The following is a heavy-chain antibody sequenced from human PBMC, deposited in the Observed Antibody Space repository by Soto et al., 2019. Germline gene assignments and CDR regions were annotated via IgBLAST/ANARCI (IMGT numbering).Heavy chain of an antibody. CDR3: TSDLYSSRARANDY. D-gene: IGHD2-15*01. Sequence: GGSLRLSCAASGFTFSNAWMNWVRQAPSKGLEWVARIKHRADGGTTDYAAPVKGRFTISRDDSRNTVFLQMDGLKVEDTAMYYCTSDLYSSRARANDYWGQGTPVTVSS. J-gene: IGHJ4*02. CDR1: GFTFSNAW. CDR2: IKHRADGGTT. V-gene: IGHV3-15*07.